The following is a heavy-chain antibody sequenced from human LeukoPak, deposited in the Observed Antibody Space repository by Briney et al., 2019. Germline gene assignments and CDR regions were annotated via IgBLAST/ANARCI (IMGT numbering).Heavy chain of an antibody. CDR1: RFTFSSYW. Sequence: GGSLRLSCAASRFTFSSYWMHWVRQAPGKGLVWVSRINSDGSSTSYVDSVKGRFTISRANAKNTLYLQMNSLRAEDTAVYYCARVVSSSWYARDAFDIWGQGTMVTVSS. CDR3: ARVVSSSWYARDAFDI. D-gene: IGHD6-13*01. J-gene: IGHJ3*02. CDR2: INSDGSST. V-gene: IGHV3-74*01.